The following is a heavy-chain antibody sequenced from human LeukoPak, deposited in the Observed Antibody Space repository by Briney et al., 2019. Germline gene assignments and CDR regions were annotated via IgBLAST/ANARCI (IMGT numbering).Heavy chain of an antibody. V-gene: IGHV3-23*01. J-gene: IGHJ4*02. CDR1: GFTFRNCA. Sequence: GGSLRLSCAASGFTFRNCAMSWVRQAPGKGLEWVSGISDTGYNTYYADSVKRRFTISRDNSKNTLYLQMNSLGAEDTAVYYCAKHVSGSLFYFDYWGQRTLVTVSS. D-gene: IGHD3-10*01. CDR2: ISDTGYNT. CDR3: AKHVSGSLFYFDY.